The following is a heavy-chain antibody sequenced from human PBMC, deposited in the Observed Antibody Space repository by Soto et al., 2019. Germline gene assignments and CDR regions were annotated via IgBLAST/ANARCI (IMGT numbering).Heavy chain of an antibody. CDR2: ISYSGNT. J-gene: IGHJ4*02. CDR3: ARRLQLFPFDS. V-gene: IGHV4-39*01. Sequence: QLQLQESGPGLVKSSETLSLTCSVPGGSFSSSASDWAWIRQPPGGRLEWIGSISYSGNTYYNPSLTSRVTISADTSKNQFSLSLSPVTAADTAVYYCARRLQLFPFDSWGQGTLVTVAS. CDR1: GGSFSSSASD. D-gene: IGHD2-2*01.